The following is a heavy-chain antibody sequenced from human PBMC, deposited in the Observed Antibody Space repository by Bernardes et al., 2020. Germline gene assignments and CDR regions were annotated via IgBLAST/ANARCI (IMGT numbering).Heavy chain of an antibody. Sequence: SGPTLVKPTQTLTLTCTFSGFSLTTSGVGVGWIRQPPGKALEWLALIYWDDDKRYSPSLKSRLTITKDTSKNQVVLTMTNMDPVDTATYHCAHRRPLHYDILTGYYDYWGQGTLVTVSS. CDR3: AHRRPLHYDILTGYYDY. CDR1: GFSLTTSGVG. J-gene: IGHJ4*02. V-gene: IGHV2-5*02. D-gene: IGHD3-9*01. CDR2: IYWDDDK.